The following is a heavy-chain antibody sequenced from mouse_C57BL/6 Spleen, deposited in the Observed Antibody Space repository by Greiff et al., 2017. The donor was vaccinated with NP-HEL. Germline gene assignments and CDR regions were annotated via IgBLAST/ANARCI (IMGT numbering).Heavy chain of an antibody. Sequence: QVTLKESGPGILQSSQTLSLTCSFSGFSLSTSGMGVSWIRQPSGKGLEWLAHIYWDDDKRYNPSLKSRLTISKDTSRNQVFLKITSVDTADTATYYCARSRGGSSPGFAYWGQGTLVTVSA. CDR2: IYWDDDK. CDR3: ARSRGGSSPGFAY. D-gene: IGHD1-1*01. J-gene: IGHJ3*01. CDR1: GFSLSTSGMG. V-gene: IGHV8-12*01.